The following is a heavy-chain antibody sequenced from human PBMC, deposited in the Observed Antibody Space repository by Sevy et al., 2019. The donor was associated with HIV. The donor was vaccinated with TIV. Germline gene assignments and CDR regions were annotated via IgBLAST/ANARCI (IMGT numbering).Heavy chain of an antibody. CDR3: ARDRYYDSSGVFDY. CDR2: IYYSGST. CDR1: GGSISSYY. Sequence: SETLSLTCTVSGGSISSYYWSWIQQPPGKGLEWIGYIYYSGSTNYNPSLKSRVTISVDTSKNQFSLKLSSVTAADTAVYYCARDRYYDSSGVFDYWGQGTLVTVSS. V-gene: IGHV4-59*01. J-gene: IGHJ4*02. D-gene: IGHD3-22*01.